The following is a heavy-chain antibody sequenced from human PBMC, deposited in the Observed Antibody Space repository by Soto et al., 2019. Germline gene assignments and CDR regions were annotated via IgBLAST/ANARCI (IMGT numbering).Heavy chain of an antibody. CDR3: ARARAEHLTIFGVVIQNWFDP. V-gene: IGHV4-31*03. CDR2: IYYSGST. CDR1: GGSISSGGYY. J-gene: IGHJ5*02. D-gene: IGHD3-3*01. Sequence: SETLSLTCTVSGGSISSGGYYWSWIRQHPGKGLEWIGYIYYSGSTYYNPSLKSRVTISVDTSKNQFSLKLSSVTAADTAVYYCARARAEHLTIFGVVIQNWFDPWGQGTLVTVSS.